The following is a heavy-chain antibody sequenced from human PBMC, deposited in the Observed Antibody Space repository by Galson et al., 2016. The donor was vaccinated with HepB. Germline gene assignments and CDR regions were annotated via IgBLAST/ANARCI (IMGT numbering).Heavy chain of an antibody. V-gene: IGHV3-23*01. CDR2: ISGSGYNT. J-gene: IGHJ3*02. CDR3: AKSQPGYSSGWYTLPIDAFDI. Sequence: SLRLSCAASGFTFSSYAMSWVHQAPGKGLEWVSTISGSGYNTYYADSVKGRFTISRDNSKNTLYLQMSSLRAEDTAVYYCAKSQPGYSSGWYTLPIDAFDIWGQGTMVTVSS. D-gene: IGHD6-19*01. CDR1: GFTFSSYA.